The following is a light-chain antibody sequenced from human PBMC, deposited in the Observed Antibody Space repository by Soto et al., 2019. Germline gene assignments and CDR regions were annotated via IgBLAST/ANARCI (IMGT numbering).Light chain of an antibody. J-gene: IGKJ1*01. CDR2: WAS. V-gene: IGKV4-1*01. CDR1: QSVLYSSNNMNY. CDR3: QQYYSTPWT. Sequence: DIVMTQSPDSLAVSLGERATINCKSSQSVLYSSNNMNYLAWYQQKPGQPPKLLIYWASTRESGVPDRFSGSGSRTDFTLTISSLQTEDVAVYYCQQYYSTPWTFGQGTKVEIK.